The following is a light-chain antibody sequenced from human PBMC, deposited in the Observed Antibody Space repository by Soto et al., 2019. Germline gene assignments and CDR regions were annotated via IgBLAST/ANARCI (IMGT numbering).Light chain of an antibody. CDR3: SSYTGSNKRVI. Sequence: QSALTQPPSASGSPGQSVTISCTGTSSDVGGYNYVSWYQQHPGKAPKVMIYEVSKRPSGVPDRFSGSKSGNTASLTVSGLQAEDEADYYCSSYTGSNKRVIFGGGTKLTVL. V-gene: IGLV2-8*01. CDR2: EVS. CDR1: SSDVGGYNY. J-gene: IGLJ2*01.